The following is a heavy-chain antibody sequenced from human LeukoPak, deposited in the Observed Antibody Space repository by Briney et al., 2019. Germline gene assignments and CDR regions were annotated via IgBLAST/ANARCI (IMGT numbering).Heavy chain of an antibody. CDR2: IYYSGST. Sequence: PSETLSLNCTVSGGSISSYYWSWIRQPPGKGLEWIGYIYYSGSTNYNPSLKSRVTISVDTSKNQFSLKLSSVTAADTAVYYCAGDQSGYSSGWYHYWGQGPLVTVSS. CDR1: GGSISSYY. D-gene: IGHD6-19*01. J-gene: IGHJ4*02. V-gene: IGHV4-59*01. CDR3: AGDQSGYSSGWYHY.